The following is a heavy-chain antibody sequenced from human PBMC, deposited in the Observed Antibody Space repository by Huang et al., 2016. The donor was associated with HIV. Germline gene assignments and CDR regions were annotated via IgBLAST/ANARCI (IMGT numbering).Heavy chain of an antibody. J-gene: IGHJ4*02. V-gene: IGHV4-61*09. CDR2: IYATGTT. CDR3: ARATYRDFEYSFDF. D-gene: IGHD2-21*01. CDR1: GDSITSSMHYS. Sequence: QVQLQESGPGLVKPSQTLSLICSVSGDSITSSMHYSCMWVRQPAGQGLENVGLIYATGTTYYNPSLKTRVSISLDTSKNQFSLRLTSMTAADTAVYYCARATYRDFEYSFDFWGQGILVTVSS.